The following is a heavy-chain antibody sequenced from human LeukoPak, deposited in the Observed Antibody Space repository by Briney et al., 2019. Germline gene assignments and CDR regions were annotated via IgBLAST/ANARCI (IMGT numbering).Heavy chain of an antibody. CDR1: GDSIGSYY. CDR2: IYYSGRT. Sequence: PSETLSLTCAVSGDSIGSYYWSWIRQPPGKGLEWLGDIYYSGRTNYNPSLKSRVTISVDTSKNQFSLKLSSATAADTAVYYCARVGGNIDAFDIWGQGTVATVSS. J-gene: IGHJ3*02. CDR3: ARVGGNIDAFDI. V-gene: IGHV4-59*01. D-gene: IGHD3-16*01.